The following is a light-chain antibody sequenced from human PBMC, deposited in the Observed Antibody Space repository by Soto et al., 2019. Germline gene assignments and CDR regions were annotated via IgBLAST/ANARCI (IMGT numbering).Light chain of an antibody. V-gene: IGKV1-39*01. CDR2: AAS. Sequence: IQMTQSPSSLSASVGDRVTITCRASQSISNYLSWYQKIPVKAHKLLIYAASTLRSGVSSRFSGSGSGTDFTLTISSLQPEDFATYYCQQSDSTPWTFGQGTKVEIK. CDR1: QSISNY. J-gene: IGKJ1*01. CDR3: QQSDSTPWT.